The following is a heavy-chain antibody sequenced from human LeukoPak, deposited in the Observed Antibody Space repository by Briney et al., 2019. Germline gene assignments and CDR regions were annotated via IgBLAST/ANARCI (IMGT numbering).Heavy chain of an antibody. CDR1: GFTFSNAW. V-gene: IGHV3-15*01. Sequence: GGSLRLSCAASGFTFSNAWMSWVRQAPGKGLEWVGRIKSKPDGGTTDYAVPVKGRFTISRDDSKNTLYLQMNSLKSADTAVYYCATDPGSLVYWGQGTLLTVSS. D-gene: IGHD3-10*01. J-gene: IGHJ4*02. CDR3: ATDPGSLVY. CDR2: IKSKPDGGTT.